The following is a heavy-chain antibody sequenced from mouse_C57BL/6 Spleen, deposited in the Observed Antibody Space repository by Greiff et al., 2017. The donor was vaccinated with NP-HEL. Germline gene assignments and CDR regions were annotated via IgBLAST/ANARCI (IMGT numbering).Heavy chain of an antibody. V-gene: IGHV1-15*01. CDR2: IDPETGGT. CDR1: GYTFTDYE. D-gene: IGHD1-1*01. CDR3: TRSTITTVVATPYFDY. J-gene: IGHJ2*01. Sequence: VQLQQSGAELVRPGASVTLSCKASGYTFTDYEMHWVKQTPVHGLEWIGAIDPETGGTAYNQKFKGKAILTADKSSSTAYMELRSLTSEDSAVYYCTRSTITTVVATPYFDYWGQGTTLTVSS.